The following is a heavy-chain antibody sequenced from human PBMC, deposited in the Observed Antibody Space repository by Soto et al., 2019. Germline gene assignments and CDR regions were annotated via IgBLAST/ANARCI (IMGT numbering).Heavy chain of an antibody. J-gene: IGHJ5*02. V-gene: IGHV4-34*01. CDR2: INHSGST. CDR1: GGSFSGYY. Sequence: ASETLSLTCAVYGGSFSGYYWSWIRQPPGKGLEWIGEINHSGSTNYNPSLKSRVTISVDTSKNQFSLKLSSVTAADTAVYYCARRLGYVRPWGQGTLVTVSS. CDR3: ARRLGYVRP. D-gene: IGHD5-12*01.